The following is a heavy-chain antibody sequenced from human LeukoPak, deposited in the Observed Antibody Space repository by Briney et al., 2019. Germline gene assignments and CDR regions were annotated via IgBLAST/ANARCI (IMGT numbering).Heavy chain of an antibody. D-gene: IGHD1-26*01. Sequence: PGGSLRLSCAASGFTFSSYWMHWVRQAPGKGLVWVSRINSDGSSTSYADSVKGRFTISRDNAKNTLYLQMNSLRAEDTALYYCAKLTLYYQRLYGYFDYWGQGTLVSVSS. J-gene: IGHJ4*02. CDR2: INSDGSST. CDR3: AKLTLYYQRLYGYFDY. V-gene: IGHV3-74*01. CDR1: GFTFSSYW.